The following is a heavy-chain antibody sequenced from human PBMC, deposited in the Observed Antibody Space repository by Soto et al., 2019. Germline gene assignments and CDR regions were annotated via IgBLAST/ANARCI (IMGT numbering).Heavy chain of an antibody. CDR2: MNPNSGNT. J-gene: IGHJ6*02. D-gene: IGHD6-19*01. V-gene: IGHV1-8*01. CDR1: GYTFTSYD. CDR3: ARGRYSSGWYGIYYYYYGMDV. Sequence: QVQLVQSGAEVKKPGASVKVSCKASGYTFTSYDINWVRQATGQGLEWMGWMNPNSGNTGYAQKFQGRVTMTRNTSIXXAXMXXSSLRSEDTAVYYCARGRYSSGWYGIYYYYYGMDVWGQGTTVTVSS.